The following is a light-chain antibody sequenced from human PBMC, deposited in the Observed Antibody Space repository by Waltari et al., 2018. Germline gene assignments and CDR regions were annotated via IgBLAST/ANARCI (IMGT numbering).Light chain of an antibody. Sequence: EIVLTQSTGTLSLSPGERATLSCRASQSVGTSVAWYQQKPGQAPRLLIYGASSRATGIPDRFSGSGSATDFTLTISRLGPEDIAVYFCQQYGGSPLTFGPGTKVDIK. CDR2: GAS. CDR1: QSVGTSV. V-gene: IGKV3-20*01. J-gene: IGKJ3*01. CDR3: QQYGGSPLT.